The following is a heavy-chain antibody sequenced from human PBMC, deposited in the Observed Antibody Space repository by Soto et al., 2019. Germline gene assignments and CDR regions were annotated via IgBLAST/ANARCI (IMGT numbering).Heavy chain of an antibody. D-gene: IGHD3-16*01. CDR1: GFTFSSYW. CDR2: TDSDGSFT. V-gene: IGHV3-74*01. J-gene: IGHJ4*02. Sequence: EVQLVESGGGLVQPGGSLRLSCVASGFTFSSYWMHWVRRTPGQGLVWVSHTDSDGSFTTYADSVKGRFTISRDNAKGTRIRQMNSLGAEDTAVYYCVRADLGQGLDYWGLGTLVTVPS. CDR3: VRADLGQGLDY.